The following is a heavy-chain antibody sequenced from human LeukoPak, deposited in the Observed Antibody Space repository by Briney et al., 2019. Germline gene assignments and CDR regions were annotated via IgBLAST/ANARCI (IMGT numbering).Heavy chain of an antibody. CDR2: ISAYNGNT. V-gene: IGHV1-18*01. CDR3: ARDDRTGSWSWFDP. J-gene: IGHJ5*02. CDR1: GYTFANYG. Sequence: ASVKVSCKASGYTFANYGISWLRQAPGHGLEWMGWISAYNGNTNYAHNFRGRVTMTTDTSTTTAYMELRSLRSDDTAVYYCARDDRTGSWSWFDPWGQGTLVIVSS. D-gene: IGHD6-13*01.